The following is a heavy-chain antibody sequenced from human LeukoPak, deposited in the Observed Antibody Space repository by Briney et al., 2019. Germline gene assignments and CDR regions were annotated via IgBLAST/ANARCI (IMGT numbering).Heavy chain of an antibody. Sequence: GGSLRLSCAASGVTFSSYEMNWVRQAPGKGLGWGSYISSSGSTIYYAESVKGRFSISRDNAKNSLYLQMNSLRAEDTAVYYCAELGITMIGGVWGKGTTVTISS. V-gene: IGHV3-48*03. J-gene: IGHJ6*04. CDR1: GVTFSSYE. CDR2: ISSSGSTI. D-gene: IGHD3-10*02. CDR3: AELGITMIGGV.